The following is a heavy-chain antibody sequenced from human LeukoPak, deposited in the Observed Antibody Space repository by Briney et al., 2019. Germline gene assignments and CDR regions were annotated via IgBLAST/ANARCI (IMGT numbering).Heavy chain of an antibody. CDR1: GGSISSYY. D-gene: IGHD1-26*01. CDR2: IYYSGST. J-gene: IGHJ4*02. V-gene: IGHV4-59*08. Sequence: SETLSLTCTVSGGSISSYYWSWIRQPPGKGLAWIGYIYYSGSTNYNPSLKSRVTISVDTSKNQFSLKLSSVTAADTAVYYCARYSGGSYFIADYWGQGPWSPSPQ. CDR3: ARYSGGSYFIADY.